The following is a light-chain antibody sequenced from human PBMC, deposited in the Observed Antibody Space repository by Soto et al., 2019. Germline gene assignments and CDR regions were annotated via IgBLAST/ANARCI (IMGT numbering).Light chain of an antibody. V-gene: IGKV1-5*03. Sequence: DIQMTQSPSTLSASVGDRVTITCRASQSISAWLAWYQQKPGKAPKLLIYKASILASGVPSRFSGSGSGTEFTLTISSLQPDDFATYYCQQYNSYSRTFGQETELEIK. CDR1: QSISAW. J-gene: IGKJ2*01. CDR3: QQYNSYSRT. CDR2: KAS.